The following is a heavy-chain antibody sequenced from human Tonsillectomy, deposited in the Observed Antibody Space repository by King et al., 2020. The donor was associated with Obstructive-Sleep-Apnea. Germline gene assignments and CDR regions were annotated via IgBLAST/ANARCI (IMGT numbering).Heavy chain of an antibody. CDR2: ISASGGST. J-gene: IGHJ3*01. Sequence: VQLVESGGGLEQPGGSLRLSCAASGFIFTAYAMSWVRQAPGKGLEWVSTISASGGSTYYADSVKGRFTISRDNSKNTLYLQVNTLRTDDPAVYYCARLETQQLWAFDVWGQGTMVTVSS. V-gene: IGHV3-23*04. CDR1: GFIFTAYA. D-gene: IGHD6-13*01. CDR3: ARLETQQLWAFDV.